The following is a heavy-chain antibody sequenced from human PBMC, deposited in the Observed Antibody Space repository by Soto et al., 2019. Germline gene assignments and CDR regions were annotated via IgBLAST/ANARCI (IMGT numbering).Heavy chain of an antibody. CDR3: AKSPSSIAARPEDY. J-gene: IGHJ4*02. V-gene: IGHV3-23*01. CDR2: ISGSGGST. CDR1: GFTFSAYV. D-gene: IGHD6-6*01. Sequence: EVEVLESGGGLVQPGGSLRLSCAASGFTFSAYVMSWVRQAPGKGLEWVSAISGSGGSTYYADSVKGRFTISRDNSKNTLYLQMNSLRAEDTAVYYCAKSPSSIAARPEDYWGQGTLVTVSS.